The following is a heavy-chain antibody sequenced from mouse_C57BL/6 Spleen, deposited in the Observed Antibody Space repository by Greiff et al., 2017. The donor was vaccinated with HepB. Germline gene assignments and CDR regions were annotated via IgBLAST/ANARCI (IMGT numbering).Heavy chain of an antibody. D-gene: IGHD2-4*01. CDR3: ARGGDYYDYDLDY. V-gene: IGHV1-80*01. CDR2: IYPGDGDT. CDR1: GYAFSSYW. Sequence: LQESGAELVKPGASVKISCKASGYAFSSYWMNWVKQRPGKGLEWIGQIYPGDGDTNYNGKFKGKATLTADKSSSTAYMQLSSLTSEDSAVYFCARGGDYYDYDLDYWGQGTTLTVSS. J-gene: IGHJ2*01.